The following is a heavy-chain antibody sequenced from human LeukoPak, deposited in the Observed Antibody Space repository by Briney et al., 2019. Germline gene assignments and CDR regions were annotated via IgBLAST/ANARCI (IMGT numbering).Heavy chain of an antibody. CDR1: GGSISSYY. J-gene: IGHJ4*02. CDR2: IYYSGST. Sequence: SETLSLTCTVSGGSISSYYWSWIRQPPGKGLEWIGYIYYSGSTNYNPSLKSRVTISVDTSKNQFSLKLSSVTAADTAVYYCARVPYSSGWYDYWGQGTLVTVSS. V-gene: IGHV4-59*01. CDR3: ARVPYSSGWYDY. D-gene: IGHD6-19*01.